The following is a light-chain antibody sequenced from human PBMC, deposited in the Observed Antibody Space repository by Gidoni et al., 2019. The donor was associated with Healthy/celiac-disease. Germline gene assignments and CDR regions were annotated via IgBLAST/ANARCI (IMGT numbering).Light chain of an antibody. CDR2: SNN. V-gene: IGLV1-44*01. CDR1: SSNIGSNT. J-gene: IGLJ3*02. Sequence: QSVLTQPPSASGTPGQRVTISLSGSSSNIGSNTVNWYQQLPGTAPKLLIYSNNQRHSGVPDRFSGSKSGTSASLAISGLQSEDEADYYCAAWDDSLNGPVFGGGTKLTVL. CDR3: AAWDDSLNGPV.